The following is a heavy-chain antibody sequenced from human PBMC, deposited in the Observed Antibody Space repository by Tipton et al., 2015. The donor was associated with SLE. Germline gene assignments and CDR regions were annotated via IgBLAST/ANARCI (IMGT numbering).Heavy chain of an antibody. CDR1: GYTLTDYY. V-gene: IGHV1-2*02. D-gene: IGHD5-18*01. J-gene: IGHJ6*03. CDR3: ARGNSYGPTYYYFYMDV. CDR2: INPNTGST. Sequence: QSGPEVKKPGASVKVSCKASGYTLTDYYMHWVRQAPGQGLEWMGWINPNTGSTNLAQKFRGRVTMTRDTPVNTAYMELSRLRFDDTAVYHCARGNSYGPTYYYFYMDVWGKGTTVTISS.